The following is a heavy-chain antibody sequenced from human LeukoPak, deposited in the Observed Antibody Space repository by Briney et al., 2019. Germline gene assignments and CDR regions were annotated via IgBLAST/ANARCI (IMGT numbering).Heavy chain of an antibody. CDR1: GGSFSGYY. CDR2: INHRGST. V-gene: IGHV4-34*01. D-gene: IGHD5-24*01. CDR3: ARRGFGDGYNV. Sequence: SETLSLTCAVYGGSFSGYYWSWIRQPPGKGLEWIGEINHRGSTNYNPSLKSRVTISVDTSKNQFSLKLSSVTAADTAVYYCARRGFGDGYNVWGQGTLVTVSS. J-gene: IGHJ4*02.